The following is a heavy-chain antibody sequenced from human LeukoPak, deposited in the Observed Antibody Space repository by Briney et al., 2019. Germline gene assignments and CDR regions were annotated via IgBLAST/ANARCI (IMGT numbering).Heavy chain of an antibody. CDR1: GYSISRGYH. J-gene: IGHJ4*02. V-gene: IGHV4-38-2*01. CDR3: ARVNWNPDY. D-gene: IGHD1-1*01. Sequence: SETLSLTCAVSGYSISRGYHWGWIRQPPGKGLEWIGSIHHSGSTYYNSSLKSRVTISVDTSKNQFSLKVSSVTAADTAVYYCARVNWNPDYWGQGTLVTVTS. CDR2: IHHSGST.